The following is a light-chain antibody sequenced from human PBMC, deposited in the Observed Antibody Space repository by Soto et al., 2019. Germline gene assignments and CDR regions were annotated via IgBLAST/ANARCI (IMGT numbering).Light chain of an antibody. Sequence: DTQMTQTPSTLSASVEDRVTITCRASQSISSWLAWYQQKPGKAPKLLIYDASSLESGVPSRFSGSGSGTDFTLAISSLQPEDSATYYCLQDINYPWTFGQGTKVDIK. CDR1: QSISSW. V-gene: IGKV1-5*01. CDR3: LQDINYPWT. J-gene: IGKJ1*01. CDR2: DAS.